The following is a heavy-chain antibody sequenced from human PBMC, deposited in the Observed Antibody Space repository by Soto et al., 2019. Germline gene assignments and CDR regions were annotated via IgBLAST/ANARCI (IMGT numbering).Heavy chain of an antibody. D-gene: IGHD3-22*01. Sequence: GWSRRLGCAACGFRLCSYAVNWVRQDPGKGVEWVSTLSGSGSGSYYPDSLRGRFTISRDNSKNTLYLQMNNLRAEDTAVYYCAKAPISLDGSGYYFASFDYWGHGTRVTVSS. CDR1: GFRLCSYA. V-gene: IGHV3-23*01. CDR3: AKAPISLDGSGYYFASFDY. J-gene: IGHJ4*01. CDR2: LSGSGSGS.